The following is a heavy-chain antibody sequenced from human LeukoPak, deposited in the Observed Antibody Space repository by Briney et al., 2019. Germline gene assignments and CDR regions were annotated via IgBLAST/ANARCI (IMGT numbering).Heavy chain of an antibody. Sequence: ASVTVSCKASGYTFTCYYMHWVRQAPGQGLEWMGWINPNSGGTNYAQKFQGRVTMTRDTSISTAYMELSRLRSDDTAVYYCARGLGPPTPFDYWGQGTLVTVSS. CDR1: GYTFTCYY. CDR2: INPNSGGT. CDR3: ARGLGPPTPFDY. D-gene: IGHD3-22*01. J-gene: IGHJ4*02. V-gene: IGHV1-2*02.